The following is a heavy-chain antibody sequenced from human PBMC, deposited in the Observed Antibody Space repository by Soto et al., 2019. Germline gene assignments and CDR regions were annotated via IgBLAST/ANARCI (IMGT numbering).Heavy chain of an antibody. J-gene: IGHJ4*02. CDR3: AREGRGKKAGYNGLVSLGY. CDR1: GSRFSNYV. Sequence: QVQLVQSGAEVKTPGSSLKVSCKVSGSRFSNYVISWVRQAPGHGLEWLGRIIPIFNSTKYAQSLQGRVTITPDKSTSTASLELSSLRSDDTAVYYCAREGRGKKAGYNGLVSLGYWGQGTLVTVSS. V-gene: IGHV1-69*06. CDR2: IIPIFNST. D-gene: IGHD2-2*02.